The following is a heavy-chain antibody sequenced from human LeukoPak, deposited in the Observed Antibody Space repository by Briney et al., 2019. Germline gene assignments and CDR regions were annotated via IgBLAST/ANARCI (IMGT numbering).Heavy chain of an antibody. Sequence: SETLSLTCTVPGGSTSSYYWSWIRQPPGEGLEWIGYIYDSGSTNYNPSLKSRVNISVDTSKNQFSLKLASVTAADTAVYYCTKGGRRDILTYWGQGILVTVSP. V-gene: IGHV4-59*01. D-gene: IGHD3-9*01. CDR3: TKGGRRDILTY. CDR2: IYDSGST. J-gene: IGHJ4*02. CDR1: GGSTSSYY.